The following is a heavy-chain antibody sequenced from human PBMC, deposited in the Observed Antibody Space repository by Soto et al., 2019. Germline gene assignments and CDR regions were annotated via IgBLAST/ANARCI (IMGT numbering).Heavy chain of an antibody. CDR3: ASSVAKYYYYGMDV. Sequence: QVQLVQSGSEVKKPGSSVKVSCKGSGGTFSSYAISWERQAPGQGLEWMGGIIPIFGTANYAQKFQGRVTITEDESTSTAYMEMSILRSEDTAVYYFASSVAKYYYYGMDVLGQGTTVTVSS. CDR1: GGTFSSYA. D-gene: IGHD5-12*01. J-gene: IGHJ6*02. V-gene: IGHV1-69*12. CDR2: IIPIFGTA.